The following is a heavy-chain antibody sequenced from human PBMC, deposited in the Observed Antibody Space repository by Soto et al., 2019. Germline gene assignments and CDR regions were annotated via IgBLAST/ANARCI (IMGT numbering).Heavy chain of an antibody. CDR3: AKEGWPTAPDYYDSSGPEYVFDI. Sequence: SVKGSCKASGGTFSIYAISWVRQAPGQGLEWMGGIIPIFGTANYAQKFQGRVTITADESTSTAYMELSSLRSEDTAGYYCAKEGWPTAPDYYDSSGPEYVFDIWAQGTMVTV. J-gene: IGHJ3*02. CDR1: GGTFSIYA. CDR2: IIPIFGTA. D-gene: IGHD3-22*01. V-gene: IGHV1-69*13.